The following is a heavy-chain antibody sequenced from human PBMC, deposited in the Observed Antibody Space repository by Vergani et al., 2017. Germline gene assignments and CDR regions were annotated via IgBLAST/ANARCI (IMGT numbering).Heavy chain of an antibody. CDR1: GYTFTGYY. Sequence: VQLVQSGAEVKKPGASVKVSCKASGYTFTGYYMHWVRQAPGQGLEWMGRINPNSGGTNYAQKFQGRVTMTRDTSISTAYMELSRLRSDDTAVYYCASSRYYYDSSGYPLDAFDIWGQGTMVTVSS. CDR3: ASSRYYYDSSGYPLDAFDI. J-gene: IGHJ3*02. D-gene: IGHD3-22*01. V-gene: IGHV1-2*06. CDR2: INPNSGGT.